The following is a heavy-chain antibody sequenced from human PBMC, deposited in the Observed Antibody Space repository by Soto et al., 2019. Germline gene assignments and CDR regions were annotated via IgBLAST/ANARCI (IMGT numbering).Heavy chain of an antibody. V-gene: IGHV1-18*01. D-gene: IGHD3-9*01. J-gene: IGHJ4*02. Sequence: ASVHVSCKASGYTFAHFYITWVRQAPGQGLEWMGAISPHNFNTNYAQKFRGRVTLNTEKSTNTAYMDLRSLTSDDTAVYYCARDEGGYDILTGYYKAHHFDYWGQGVPVTVSS. CDR1: GYTFAHFY. CDR3: ARDEGGYDILTGYYKAHHFDY. CDR2: ISPHNFNT.